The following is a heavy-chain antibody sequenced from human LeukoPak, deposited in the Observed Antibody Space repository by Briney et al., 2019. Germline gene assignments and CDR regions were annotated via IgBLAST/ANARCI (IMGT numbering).Heavy chain of an antibody. V-gene: IGHV6-1*01. J-gene: IGHJ5*02. D-gene: IGHD1-26*01. CDR2: TYYRSKWYN. CDR3: AREVEVRTTWSWFDP. Sequence: SQTLSLTCAISGDSVSSNSAAWIWIRQSPSRGLEWLVRTYYRSKWYNDYAVSVKSRITITPDTSKSQFALQLNSVTLEDTAVYYCAREVEVRTTWSWFDPWGQGTLVTVSS. CDR1: GDSVSSNSAA.